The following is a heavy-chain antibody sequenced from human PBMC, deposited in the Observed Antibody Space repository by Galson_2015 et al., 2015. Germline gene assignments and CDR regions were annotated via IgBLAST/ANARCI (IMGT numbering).Heavy chain of an antibody. J-gene: IGHJ6*02. CDR1: GFTFSSYR. CDR2: ISYDRSTV. V-gene: IGHV3-48*02. Sequence: SLRLSCAASGFTFSSYRMNWVRQAPGKGLEWVSYISYDRSTVHYADSVKGRFTISRDNAKNSLYLQMNSLRDDDTAVYYCARDPSPLHYYYYGIDVWGQGITVTVSS. CDR3: ARDPSPLHYYYYGIDV.